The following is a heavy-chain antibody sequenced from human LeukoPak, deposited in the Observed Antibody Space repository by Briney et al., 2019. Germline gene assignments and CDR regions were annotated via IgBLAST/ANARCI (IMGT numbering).Heavy chain of an antibody. Sequence: PGGSLRLSCAASGFTFSSYEMNWVRQAPGKGLEWVSIISRASESIFYADSVKGRFTISRDNAKNSLYLQMNDLRAEDTAAYYCARGATDTTRWFGPWGQGTLVTVSS. J-gene: IGHJ5*02. CDR1: GFTFSSYE. CDR3: ARGATDTTRWFGP. V-gene: IGHV3-21*01. D-gene: IGHD1-26*01. CDR2: ISRASESI.